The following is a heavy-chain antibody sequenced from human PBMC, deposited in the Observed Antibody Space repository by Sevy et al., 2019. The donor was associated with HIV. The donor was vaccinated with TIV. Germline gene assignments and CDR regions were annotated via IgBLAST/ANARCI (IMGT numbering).Heavy chain of an antibody. J-gene: IGHJ6*02. Sequence: ASLKVSCKAPGGTFSSYDINWVRQAPGQGLEWMGQIIPIFGTSSYAHNFQGRVTITADESTSTAYMDLSSLRSEDTAVYYCARGGGAVDHGMDVWGQGTTVTVSS. D-gene: IGHD2-21*01. CDR1: GGTFSSYD. V-gene: IGHV1-69*13. CDR3: ARGGGAVDHGMDV. CDR2: IIPIFGTS.